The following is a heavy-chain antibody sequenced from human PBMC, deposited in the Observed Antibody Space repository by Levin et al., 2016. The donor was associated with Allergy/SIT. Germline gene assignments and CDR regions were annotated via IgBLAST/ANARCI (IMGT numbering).Heavy chain of an antibody. V-gene: IGHV3-74*01. D-gene: IGHD3-10*01. CDR1: GFTFSSYW. CDR2: INSDGSST. CDR3: ARDPSYYYGSEDYYYYYGMDV. J-gene: IGHJ6*02. Sequence: GGSLRLSCAASGFTFSSYWMHWVRQAPGKGLVWVSRINSDGSSTSYADSVKGRFTISRDNAKNTLYLQMNSLRAEDTAVYYCARDPSYYYGSEDYYYYYGMDVWGQGTTVTVSS.